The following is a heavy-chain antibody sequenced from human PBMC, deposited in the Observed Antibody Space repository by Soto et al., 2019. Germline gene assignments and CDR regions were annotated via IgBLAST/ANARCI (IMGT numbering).Heavy chain of an antibody. CDR3: ASPAHYGGYYYYGMDV. D-gene: IGHD4-17*01. Sequence: EVQLVESGGGLIQPGGSLRLSCAASGFTVSSNYMSWVRQAPGKGLEWVSVIYSGGSTYYADSVKGRFTISRDNSKNTLYLQMNSLGAEDTAVYYCASPAHYGGYYYYGMDVWGQGTTVTVSS. J-gene: IGHJ6*02. CDR1: GFTVSSNY. CDR2: IYSGGST. V-gene: IGHV3-53*01.